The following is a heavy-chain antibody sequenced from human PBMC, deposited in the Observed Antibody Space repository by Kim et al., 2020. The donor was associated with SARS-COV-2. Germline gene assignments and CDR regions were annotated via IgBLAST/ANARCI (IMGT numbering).Heavy chain of an antibody. D-gene: IGHD1-1*01. Sequence: FGTVNYAPKFQGRGTIPADESTDTAYMELSSLKSDDTAVYYCAREWQLALDHWGQGSLVTVSS. J-gene: IGHJ4*02. CDR3: AREWQLALDH. CDR2: FGTV. V-gene: IGHV1-69*01.